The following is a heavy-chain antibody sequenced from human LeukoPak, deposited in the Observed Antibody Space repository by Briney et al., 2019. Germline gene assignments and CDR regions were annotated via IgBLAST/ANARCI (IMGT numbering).Heavy chain of an antibody. V-gene: IGHV1-69*01. J-gene: IGHJ3*02. D-gene: IGHD6-6*01. CDR1: GGTFSSYA. Sequence: ASVKVSCKASGGTFSSYAISWVRQAPGQGLEWMGGIIPIFGTANYAQKFQGRVTITADESTSTAYMELSSLRSEDTAVYYCARSLGIAARTDAFDIWGQGTMVTVSS. CDR2: IIPIFGTA. CDR3: ARSLGIAARTDAFDI.